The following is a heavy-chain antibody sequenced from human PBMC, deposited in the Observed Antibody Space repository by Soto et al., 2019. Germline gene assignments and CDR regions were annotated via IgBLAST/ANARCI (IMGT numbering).Heavy chain of an antibody. CDR3: ARDNGKGDTAPLNY. D-gene: IGHD5-18*01. V-gene: IGHV3-48*03. CDR1: GFTFSSYE. Sequence: EVQLVESGGGLVQPGGSLRLSCAASGFTFSSYEMNWVRQAPGKGLEWVSYISSSGSTIYYADSVKGRFTISRDNAKNSLYLQMNSLRAEDTAVYYCARDNGKGDTAPLNYWGQGTLVTVSS. J-gene: IGHJ4*02. CDR2: ISSSGSTI.